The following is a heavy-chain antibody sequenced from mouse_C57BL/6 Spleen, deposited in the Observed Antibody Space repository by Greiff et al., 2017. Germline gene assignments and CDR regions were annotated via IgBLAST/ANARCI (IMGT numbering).Heavy chain of an antibody. J-gene: IGHJ4*01. CDR3: SRKWGYGYYGYYAMDY. D-gene: IGHD2-3*01. CDR1: GFSLTSYA. CDR2: IWTGGGT. V-gene: IGHV2-9-1*01. Sequence: VQLVESGPGLVAPSQSLSITCTVSGFSLTSYAISWVRQPPGKGLEWLGVIWTGGGTNYNSALKSRLSISKDNSKSQVFLKINSLQTDDTARYYCSRKWGYGYYGYYAMDYWGQGTSVTVSS.